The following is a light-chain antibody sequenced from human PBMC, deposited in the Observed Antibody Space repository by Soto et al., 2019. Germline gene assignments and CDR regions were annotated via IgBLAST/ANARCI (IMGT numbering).Light chain of an antibody. J-gene: IGKJ2*01. CDR3: QQYNDWYT. V-gene: IGKV3-15*01. CDR2: SAS. Sequence: EIVMTQSPATLSVSPGERATVSCRASQSVFTNLAWYQQKPGQAPGLLMYSASTRANGVPARFIGSGSGTEFTLTISSLQSEDFAIYYCQQYNDWYTFGQGTKLEIK. CDR1: QSVFTN.